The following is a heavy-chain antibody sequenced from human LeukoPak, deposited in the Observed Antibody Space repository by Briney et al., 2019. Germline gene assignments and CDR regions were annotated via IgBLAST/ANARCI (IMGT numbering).Heavy chain of an antibody. CDR2: ISGSGGST. Sequence: QPGGSLRLSCAASGFTFSSYAMSWVRQAPGKGLEWVSAISGSGGSTYYADSVKGRFTISRDNSKNTLYLQMNSLRAEDTAVYYCAKEGRMVRGRWYAFDIWGQGTMVTVSS. CDR3: AKEGRMVRGRWYAFDI. D-gene: IGHD3-10*01. V-gene: IGHV3-23*01. J-gene: IGHJ3*02. CDR1: GFTFSSYA.